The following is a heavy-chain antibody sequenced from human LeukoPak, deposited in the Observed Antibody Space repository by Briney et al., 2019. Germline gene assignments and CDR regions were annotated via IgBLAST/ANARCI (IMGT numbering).Heavy chain of an antibody. J-gene: IGHJ4*02. Sequence: GGSLRLSCTSSGFTFGDYAMNWVRQAPGKGLEWVSVIYSGGRTYYADSVKGRFTISRDISKNTLYLQMNSLRAEDTAIYYCAKDWDWELLIFDYWGQGTLVTVSS. D-gene: IGHD1-26*01. CDR1: GFTFGDYA. CDR3: AKDWDWELLIFDY. CDR2: IYSGGRT. V-gene: IGHV3-23*03.